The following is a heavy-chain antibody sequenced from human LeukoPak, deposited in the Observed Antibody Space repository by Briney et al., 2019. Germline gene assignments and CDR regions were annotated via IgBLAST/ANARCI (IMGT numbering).Heavy chain of an antibody. D-gene: IGHD6-19*01. V-gene: IGHV3-30*04. CDR3: ARAYSSGWSGANYYYGMDV. CDR1: GLTFDDYA. J-gene: IGHJ6*04. Sequence: GRSLRLSCAASGLTFDDYAVHWVRQAPGKGLEWVAVISYDGSNKYYADSVKGRFTISRDNSKNTLYLQMNSLRAEDTAVYYCARAYSSGWSGANYYYGMDVWGKGTTVTVSS. CDR2: ISYDGSNK.